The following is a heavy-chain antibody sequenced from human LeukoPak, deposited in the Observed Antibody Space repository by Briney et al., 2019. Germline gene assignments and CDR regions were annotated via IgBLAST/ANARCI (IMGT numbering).Heavy chain of an antibody. Sequence: PGRSLRLSCAASGFTFSSYAMHWVRQAPGKGLEWVALISYDGTNKFYADSVKGRFTISRDNSKNTLYLQMNSLRAEDTAVYYCARVMGATKGDYWGQGTLVTVSS. D-gene: IGHD1-26*01. CDR2: ISYDGTNK. J-gene: IGHJ4*02. V-gene: IGHV3-30*01. CDR1: GFTFSSYA. CDR3: ARVMGATKGDY.